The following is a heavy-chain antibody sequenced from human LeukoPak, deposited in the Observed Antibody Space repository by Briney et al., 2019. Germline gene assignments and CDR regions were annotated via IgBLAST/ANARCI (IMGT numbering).Heavy chain of an antibody. J-gene: IGHJ3*02. CDR2: ISAYNGNT. D-gene: IGHD5-24*01. Sequence: ASVKVSCKASGYTFTSYGISWVRQAPGQGLEWMGWISAYNGNTNYAQKLQGRVTMTTDTSTSTAYMELRSLRSDGTAVYYCARDVTNTIDGAFDIWGQGTMVTVSS. V-gene: IGHV1-18*01. CDR1: GYTFTSYG. CDR3: ARDVTNTIDGAFDI.